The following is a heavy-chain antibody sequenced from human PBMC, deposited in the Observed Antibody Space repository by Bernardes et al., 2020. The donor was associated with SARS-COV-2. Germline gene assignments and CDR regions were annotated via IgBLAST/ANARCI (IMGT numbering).Heavy chain of an antibody. J-gene: IGHJ4*02. V-gene: IGHV3-53*01. CDR2: LYNNGRT. CDR1: GFAVSDNF. D-gene: IGHD3-10*01. Sequence: GSLRLSCAISGFAVSDNFMTWVRQAPGKGLEWLSILYNNGRTYYADSVKGRFTISRDDSSNTVYLQMNSLNAEDTAKYYCARVRFYYGSGSPSRYFDKWGQGTLVTVSS. CDR3: ARVRFYYGSGSPSRYFDK.